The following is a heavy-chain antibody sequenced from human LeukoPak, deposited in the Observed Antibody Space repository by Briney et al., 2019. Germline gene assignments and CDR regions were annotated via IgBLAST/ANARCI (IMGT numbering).Heavy chain of an antibody. J-gene: IGHJ4*02. V-gene: IGHV3-48*01. CDR1: GFTFGDHI. CDR2: VSGSGSTV. Sequence: GGSLGLSCAASGFTFGDHIMNWVRQFPGKRLEWVAYVSGSGSTVYYADSVKGRFTVSRDNGKSSLYLQMNSLRVEDTALYYCVRQFASWGQGTLVTVSS. CDR3: VRQFAS.